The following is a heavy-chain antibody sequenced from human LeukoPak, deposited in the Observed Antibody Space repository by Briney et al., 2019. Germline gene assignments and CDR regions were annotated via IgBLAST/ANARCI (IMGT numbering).Heavy chain of an antibody. Sequence: SETLSLTCTVSGGSMSGYFWSWIRQPPGKGLEWIGYIYYSGSTNYNPSLKGRVTMSVDTSKNQFSLRLSSVTAADTAVYYCARRSGGNWESFYFDYWGQGTLVTVSS. V-gene: IGHV4-59*08. D-gene: IGHD2-15*01. CDR3: ARRSGGNWESFYFDY. J-gene: IGHJ4*02. CDR2: IYYSGST. CDR1: GGSMSGYF.